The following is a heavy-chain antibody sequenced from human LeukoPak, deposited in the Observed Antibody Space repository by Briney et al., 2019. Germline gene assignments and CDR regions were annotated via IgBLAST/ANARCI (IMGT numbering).Heavy chain of an antibody. Sequence: QPGGSLRLSCGASGFAFTTSGFTFHTFAMSWVRQAPGKGLVWVSRINTDGSSRNYADSVKGRFTISRDNAKSTLYLQMDSLSAEDTAVYYCARGYSTTPNQNWFDPWGQGTLVTVSS. CDR2: INTDGSSR. CDR3: ARGYSTTPNQNWFDP. CDR1: GFAFTTSG. V-gene: IGHV3-74*01. D-gene: IGHD2-8*01. J-gene: IGHJ5*02.